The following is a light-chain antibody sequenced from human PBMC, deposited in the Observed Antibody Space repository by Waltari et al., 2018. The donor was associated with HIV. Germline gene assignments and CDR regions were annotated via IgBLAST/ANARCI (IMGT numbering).Light chain of an antibody. CDR3: NSYTSTDRWV. V-gene: IGLV2-14*03. CDR2: DVT. J-gene: IGLJ3*02. CDR1: TNDVGRYDY. Sequence: SALTQPASVSGSPGQSITLSCTGTTNDVGRYDYVSWYQQHPGKAPKLRIYDVTYRPSGVSTRFSVYKSGNTASLTVSGLQAEDEADYYCNSYTSTDRWVFGGGTKLTVL.